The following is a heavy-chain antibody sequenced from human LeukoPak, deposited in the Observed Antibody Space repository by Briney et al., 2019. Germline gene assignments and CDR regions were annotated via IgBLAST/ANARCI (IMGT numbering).Heavy chain of an antibody. CDR2: ISYDGSNK. D-gene: IGHD5-12*01. J-gene: IGHJ4*02. V-gene: IGHV3-30*14. CDR3: ARDEIAWVGTISFYFDY. Sequence: GGSLRLSCAASGFIFSSYAMLWLRQSPGKGLECVAFISYDGSNKYYADSVKGRFIISRDNSKNMLYIQMNSLRAHDTAVYYCARDEIAWVGTISFYFDYWGQGTLVTVSS. CDR1: GFIFSSYA.